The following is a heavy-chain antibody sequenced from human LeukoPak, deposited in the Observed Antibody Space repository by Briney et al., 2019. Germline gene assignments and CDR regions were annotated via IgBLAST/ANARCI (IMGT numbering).Heavy chain of an antibody. D-gene: IGHD5-12*01. J-gene: IGHJ4*02. CDR2: IHSSGTA. V-gene: IGHV4-61*02. Sequence: SETLSLTCTVSGGSISSGTYYWTWIRQPAGKGLGWIGRIHSSGTANYNPSLNSRVNLLLDTSKNQFSLSLNSVTAADTAVYYCARAEDPRRYSGYDSHYYFDSWGPGTLVTVSS. CDR1: GGSISSGTYY. CDR3: ARAEDPRRYSGYDSHYYFDS.